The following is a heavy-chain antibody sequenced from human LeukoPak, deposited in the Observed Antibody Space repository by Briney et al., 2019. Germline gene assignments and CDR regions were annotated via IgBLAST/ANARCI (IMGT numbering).Heavy chain of an antibody. Sequence: GGSLRLSCAASGFTFTSFAMSWVRQAPGKGLEWVSTISRSGVATYYANSVKGRFTISRDNSKNTVYLQMNSLRAEDTAVYYCARVNYDILTGYSDDAFDIWGQGTMVTVSS. D-gene: IGHD3-9*01. V-gene: IGHV3-23*01. J-gene: IGHJ3*02. CDR1: GFTFTSFA. CDR2: ISRSGVAT. CDR3: ARVNYDILTGYSDDAFDI.